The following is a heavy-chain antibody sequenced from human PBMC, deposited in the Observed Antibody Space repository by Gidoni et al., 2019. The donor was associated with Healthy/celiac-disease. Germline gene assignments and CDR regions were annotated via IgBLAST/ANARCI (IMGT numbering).Heavy chain of an antibody. CDR2: ISGSGGST. V-gene: IGHV3-23*01. CDR1: GFTFSSYA. J-gene: IGHJ3*02. CDR3: AKADGDYDAFDI. D-gene: IGHD4-17*01. Sequence: EVQLLESGGGLVQPGGSLRLSCAASGFTFSSYAMSWVRQAPGKGLEWVSAISGSGGSTYYADPVKGRFTISRDNSKNTLYLQMNSLRAEDTAVYYCAKADGDYDAFDIWGQGTMVTVSS.